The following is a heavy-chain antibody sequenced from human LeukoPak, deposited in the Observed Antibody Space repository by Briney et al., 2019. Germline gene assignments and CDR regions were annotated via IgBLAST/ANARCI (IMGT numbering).Heavy chain of an antibody. Sequence: PETLSLTCTVSGGSISSSSYYWGWIRQPPGKGLEWIGSIYYSGSTNYNPSLKSRVTISVDTSKNQLSLKLSSVTAADTAVYYCASTICISTSCYPGVVDYWGQGTLVTVSS. CDR1: GGSISSSSYY. CDR3: ASTICISTSCYPGVVDY. J-gene: IGHJ4*02. D-gene: IGHD2-2*01. CDR2: IYYSGST. V-gene: IGHV4-39*07.